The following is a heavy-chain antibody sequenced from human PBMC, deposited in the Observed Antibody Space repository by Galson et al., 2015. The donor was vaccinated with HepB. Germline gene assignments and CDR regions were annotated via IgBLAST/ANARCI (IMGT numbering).Heavy chain of an antibody. CDR1: GFTFSNAW. J-gene: IGHJ3*02. V-gene: IGHV3-15*07. Sequence: SLRLSCAASGFTFSNAWMNWVRQAPGKGLEWVGRIKSKTDGGTTDYAAPVKGRFTIPRDDSKNTLSLQMNSLKTEDTAVYYCTTDTPPTYESVWGSYRSRRKAAFDIWGQGTMVTVSS. CDR2: IKSKTDGGTT. CDR3: TTDTPPTYESVWGSYRSRRKAAFDI. D-gene: IGHD3-16*02.